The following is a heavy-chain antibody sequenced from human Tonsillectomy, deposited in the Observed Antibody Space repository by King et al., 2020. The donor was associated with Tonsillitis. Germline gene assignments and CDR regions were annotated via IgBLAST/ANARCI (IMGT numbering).Heavy chain of an antibody. Sequence: QLVQSGAEVKKPGGSLRISCKASGYSFTSYWIRWVRQMPGKGLQWMGRIDPSDSYTNYTPSLQGHVTISADKSISTPYLQWSSLKASDTAMYLCASYPAWGDFWSGPHNRFGPWGQGTLLTVSS. J-gene: IGHJ5*02. D-gene: IGHD3-3*01. CDR1: GYSFTSYW. CDR2: IDPSDSYT. CDR3: ASYPAWGDFWSGPHNRFGP. V-gene: IGHV5-10-1*03.